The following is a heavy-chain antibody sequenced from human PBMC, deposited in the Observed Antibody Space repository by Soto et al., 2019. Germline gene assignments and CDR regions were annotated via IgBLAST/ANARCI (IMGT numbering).Heavy chain of an antibody. CDR3: ARQRTTVVTQAYFDH. D-gene: IGHD2-21*02. CDR2: IYYSGRT. J-gene: IGHJ4*02. CDR1: GESISSSSYY. Sequence: SETLSLTCIVSGESISSSSYYWGWIRQPPGKGLEWIGSIYYSGRTYYNPSFKSRVTISIDTSKNQFSLKLSSVTATDTAAYYCARQRTTVVTQAYFDHWGQGALVTVSS. V-gene: IGHV4-39*01.